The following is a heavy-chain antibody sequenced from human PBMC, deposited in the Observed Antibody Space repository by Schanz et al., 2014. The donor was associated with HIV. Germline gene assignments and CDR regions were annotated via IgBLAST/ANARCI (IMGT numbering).Heavy chain of an antibody. Sequence: VQLLDSGGGLVQPGGSLRLSCAASGFNFNNYAMTWVRQAPGKGLEWLAVISYDGRNKKFANSVKGRFTISRDNSKNTVYLQAKSLRPEDTAVYYCAKDRNQYDSRYIGKGNYYYYYGMDVWGQGTTVTVSS. CDR2: ISYDGRNK. D-gene: IGHD3-22*01. CDR3: AKDRNQYDSRYIGKGNYYYYYGMDV. V-gene: IGHV3-30*18. J-gene: IGHJ6*02. CDR1: GFNFNNYA.